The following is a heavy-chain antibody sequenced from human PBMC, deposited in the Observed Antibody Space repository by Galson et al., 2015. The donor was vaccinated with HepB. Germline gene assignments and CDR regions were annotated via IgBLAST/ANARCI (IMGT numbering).Heavy chain of an antibody. CDR2: ISGSGGST. D-gene: IGHD5-24*01. Sequence: SLRLSCAASGFTFSSYAMSWVRQAPGKGLEWVSAISGSGGSTYYADSVKGRFTISRDNSKNTLYLQMNSLRAEDTAVYYCAKDAGSNRDGGTRGGVDRDYWGQGTLVTVSS. J-gene: IGHJ4*02. V-gene: IGHV3-23*01. CDR1: GFTFSSYA. CDR3: AKDAGSNRDGGTRGGVDRDY.